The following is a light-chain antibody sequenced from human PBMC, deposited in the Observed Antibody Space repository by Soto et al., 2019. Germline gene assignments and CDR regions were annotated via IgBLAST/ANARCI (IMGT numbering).Light chain of an antibody. J-gene: IGKJ4*02. Sequence: DIQMTQSPSSVSAVVGDRVTITCRASQGIANWLAWYQQKPGRAPKLLIYGASTLQSGVPSRFSGSGSGTYFTLTINGLQPEDFATYFCQQCNTFPPLTVGGGTSVELK. V-gene: IGKV1-12*01. CDR2: GAS. CDR3: QQCNTFPPLT. CDR1: QGIANW.